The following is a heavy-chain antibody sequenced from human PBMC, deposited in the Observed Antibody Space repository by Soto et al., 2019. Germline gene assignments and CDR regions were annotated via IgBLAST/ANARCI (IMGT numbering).Heavy chain of an antibody. Sequence: SETLSLTCAVSGGSISSSNWWSWVRQPPGKGLEWIGYIYYTGSTNYDPSLKSRVTISLDTSTNQFSLKLNSVTAADTAVYYCARGPYYGSGGYYTLWGQGTLVTVS. CDR2: IYYTGST. CDR3: ARGPYYGSGGYYTL. CDR1: GGSISSSNW. D-gene: IGHD3-10*01. V-gene: IGHV4-4*02. J-gene: IGHJ4*02.